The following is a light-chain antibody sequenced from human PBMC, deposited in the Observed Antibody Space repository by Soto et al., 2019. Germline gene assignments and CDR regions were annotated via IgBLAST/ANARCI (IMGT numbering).Light chain of an antibody. CDR2: SNT. CDR1: GSNIGAGYE. V-gene: IGLV1-40*01. Sequence: QSVVTQPPSVSGAPGQRVTISCTGSGSNIGAGYEVHWYQQLPGTAPKLLIYSNTNRPSGVPDRFSGSKSGTSASLSITGLQAEDEADYYCQSYDNSLSGVVFGGGTKLTVL. J-gene: IGLJ2*01. CDR3: QSYDNSLSGVV.